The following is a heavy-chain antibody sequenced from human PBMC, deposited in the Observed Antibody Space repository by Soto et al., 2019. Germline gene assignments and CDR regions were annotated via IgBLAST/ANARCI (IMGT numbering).Heavy chain of an antibody. CDR1: GFTFSSYA. Sequence: GGSLRLSCSASGFTFSSYAMHWVRQAPGKGLEYVSAISSNGGSTYYADSVKGRFTISRDNSKNTLYLQMSSLRAEDTAVYYCVKDLGLLWFGEPRFSLDYWGQGTLVTVSS. V-gene: IGHV3-64D*08. CDR3: VKDLGLLWFGEPRFSLDY. J-gene: IGHJ4*02. D-gene: IGHD3-10*01. CDR2: ISSNGGST.